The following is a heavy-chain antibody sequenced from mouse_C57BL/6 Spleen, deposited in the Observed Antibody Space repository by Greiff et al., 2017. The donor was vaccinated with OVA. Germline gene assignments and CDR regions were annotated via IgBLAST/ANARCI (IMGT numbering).Heavy chain of an antibody. V-gene: IGHV2-6-1*01. CDR3: ARHGGSSGYVDAMDY. D-gene: IGHD3-2*02. Sequence: VMLVESGPGLVAPSQSLSITCTVSGFSLTSYGVHWVRQPPGKGLEWLVVIWSDGSTTYNSALKSRLSISKDKSKSQVFLKMNSLQTDDTAMYYWARHGGSSGYVDAMDYWGQGTSVTVSS. CDR1: GFSLTSYG. CDR2: IWSDGST. J-gene: IGHJ4*01.